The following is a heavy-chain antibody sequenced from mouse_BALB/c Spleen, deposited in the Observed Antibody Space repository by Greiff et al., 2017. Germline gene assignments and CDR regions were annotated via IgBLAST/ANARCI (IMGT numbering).Heavy chain of an antibody. Sequence: VQLQQSGPELVKPGASVKISCKASGYAFSSSWMNWVKQRPGQGLEWIGRIYPGDGDTNYNGKFKGKATLTADKSSSTAYMQLSSLTSVDSAVYFCARSDGSMIYWGQGTSVTVSS. CDR2: IYPGDGDT. CDR3: ARSDGSMIY. V-gene: IGHV1-82*01. J-gene: IGHJ4*01. CDR1: GYAFSSSW. D-gene: IGHD1-1*01.